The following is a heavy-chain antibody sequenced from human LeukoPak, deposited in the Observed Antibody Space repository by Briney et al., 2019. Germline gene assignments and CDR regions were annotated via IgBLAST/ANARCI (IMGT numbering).Heavy chain of an antibody. J-gene: IGHJ4*02. CDR3: ARVRYSSGWYAPFDY. Sequence: GGSLRLSCAASGFTFSSYGMHWVRQAPGKGLEWVSGINWNGGSTGYADSVKGRFTISRDNAKNSLYLQMNSLRAEDTALYYCARVRYSSGWYAPFDYWGQGTLVTVSS. V-gene: IGHV3-20*04. CDR1: GFTFSSYG. D-gene: IGHD6-19*01. CDR2: INWNGGST.